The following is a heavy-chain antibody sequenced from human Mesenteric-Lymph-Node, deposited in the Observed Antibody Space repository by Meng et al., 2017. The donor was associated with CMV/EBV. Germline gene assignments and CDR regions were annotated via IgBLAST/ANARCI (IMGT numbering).Heavy chain of an antibody. CDR3: ARGINWFDP. Sequence: GGSVCQKSIGRNGIRQATTRGLEWLRRTYCRCKWYSDNGVSVESRITINPDTSKSQFSLQLNSITPEDTAVYYCARGINWFDPWGQGSLVTVSS. V-gene: IGHV6-1*01. CDR1: GGSVCQKSIG. J-gene: IGHJ5*02. CDR2: TYCRCKWYS.